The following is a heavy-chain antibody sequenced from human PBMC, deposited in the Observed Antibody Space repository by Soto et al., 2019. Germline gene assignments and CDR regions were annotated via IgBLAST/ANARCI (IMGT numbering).Heavy chain of an antibody. CDR3: ARDRLRYSWNDFPYYYYGMDV. D-gene: IGHD1-1*01. V-gene: IGHV3-30-3*01. CDR2: ISYDGSNK. CDR1: GFTFSSYA. Sequence: QVQLVESGGGVVQPGRSLRLSCAASGFTFSSYAMHWVRQAPGKGLEWVAVISYDGSNKYYADSVKGRFTISRDNSKNTLYLPXNSRRAEDTAVYYCARDRLRYSWNDFPYYYYGMDVWGQGTTVTVSS. J-gene: IGHJ6*02.